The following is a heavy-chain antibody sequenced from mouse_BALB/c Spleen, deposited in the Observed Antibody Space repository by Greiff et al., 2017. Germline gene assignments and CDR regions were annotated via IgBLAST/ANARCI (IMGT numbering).Heavy chain of an antibody. D-gene: IGHD2-10*02. CDR2: ISSGGSYT. J-gene: IGHJ4*01. CDR1: GFTFSSYT. Sequence: EVKVVESGGGLVKPGGSLKLSCAASGFTFSSYTMSWVRQTPEKRLEWVATISSGGSYTYYPDSVKGRFTISRDNAKNTLYLQMSSLKSEDTAMYYCTRDRGKYGNFYAMDYWGQGTSVTVSS. V-gene: IGHV5-6-4*01. CDR3: TRDRGKYGNFYAMDY.